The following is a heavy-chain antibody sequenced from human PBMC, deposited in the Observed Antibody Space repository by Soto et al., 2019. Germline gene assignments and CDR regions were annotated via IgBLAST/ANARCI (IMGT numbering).Heavy chain of an antibody. D-gene: IGHD6-13*01. CDR2: IYHSGST. V-gene: IGHV4-59*01. CDR1: GDSIRGDY. J-gene: IGHJ6*02. CDR3: VGGGSSFYYVRDV. Sequence: SETLSLTCIVSGDSIRGDYWNWIRQTPGKPLQWIGRIYHSGSTIYNPSLKSRVTMTTDTSKNQFSLKVASVTTADTAVYYCVGGGSSFYYVRDVGGQGT.